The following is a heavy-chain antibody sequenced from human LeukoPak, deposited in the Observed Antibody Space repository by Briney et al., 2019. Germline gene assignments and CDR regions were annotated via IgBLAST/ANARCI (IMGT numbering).Heavy chain of an antibody. D-gene: IGHD3-22*01. J-gene: IGHJ3*02. CDR1: GGTFSSYA. Sequence: SVKVSCKASGGTFSSYAISWVRQAPGQGLEWMGRIIPIFGIANYAQKFQGRVTITADKSTSTAYMELSSLRSEDTAVYYCARKHYYDSSGYSPHAFDIWGQGTMVTVSS. V-gene: IGHV1-69*04. CDR2: IIPIFGIA. CDR3: ARKHYYDSSGYSPHAFDI.